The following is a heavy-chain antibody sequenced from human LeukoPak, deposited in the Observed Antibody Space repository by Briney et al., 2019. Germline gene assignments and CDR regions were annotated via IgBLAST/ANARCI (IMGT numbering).Heavy chain of an antibody. Sequence: ASVKVSCKASGYTFTGYYMHWVRQAPGQGLEWMGWINPNSGGTTYAQKFQGRVTMTRDTTIITAYMELSRLRSDDTAVYYCARGRYCSSTSCYYFDYWGQGTLVTVSS. CDR1: GYTFTGYY. D-gene: IGHD2-2*01. V-gene: IGHV1-2*02. J-gene: IGHJ4*02. CDR3: ARGRYCSSTSCYYFDY. CDR2: INPNSGGT.